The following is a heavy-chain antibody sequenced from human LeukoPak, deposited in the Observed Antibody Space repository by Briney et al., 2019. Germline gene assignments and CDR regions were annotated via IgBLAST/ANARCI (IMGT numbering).Heavy chain of an antibody. CDR3: ARGGPNDYGDPHGPLY. CDR1: GGSISSHH. V-gene: IGHV4-59*11. J-gene: IGHJ4*02. Sequence: SETLSLTCTVSGGSISSHHWSWIRQPPGKGLEWIGYIYYRGSTNYNPSLKSRVTISVDTSKNQFSLKLNSVTAADTAVYYCARGGPNDYGDPHGPLYWGQGTLVTVSS. CDR2: IYYRGST. D-gene: IGHD4-17*01.